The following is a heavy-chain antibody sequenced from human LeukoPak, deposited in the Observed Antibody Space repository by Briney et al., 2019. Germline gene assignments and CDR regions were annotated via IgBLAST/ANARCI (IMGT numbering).Heavy chain of an antibody. CDR1: GGSFSSGSYY. CDR3: ARDRVDYYDSRGYSDP. J-gene: IGHJ5*02. CDR2: IYYSGST. Sequence: SETLSLTCTVSGGSFSSGSYYWSWIRQPPGKGLEWIGYIYYSGSTNYNPSLKSRVTISVDTSKNQFSLELSSVTAADTAVYYCARDRVDYYDSRGYSDPWGQGTLVTVSS. D-gene: IGHD3-22*01. V-gene: IGHV4-61*01.